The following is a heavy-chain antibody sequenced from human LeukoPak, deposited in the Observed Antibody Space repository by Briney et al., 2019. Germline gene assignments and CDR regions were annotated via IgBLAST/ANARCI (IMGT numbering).Heavy chain of an antibody. CDR2: IYSGGSA. CDR3: ARGLGMQQLAPGWFDP. CDR1: GFTVSSNY. V-gene: IGHV3-53*01. J-gene: IGHJ5*02. D-gene: IGHD6-13*01. Sequence: GGSLRLSCAVSGFTVSSNYMSWVRQAQGKGLEWGSVIYSGGSAYYADSVKGRFTISRDNSKNTLYLQMNSLRVEDTAVYYCARGLGMQQLAPGWFDPWGQGTLVTVS.